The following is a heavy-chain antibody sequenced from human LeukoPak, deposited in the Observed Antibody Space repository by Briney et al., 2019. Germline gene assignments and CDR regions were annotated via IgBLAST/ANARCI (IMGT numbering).Heavy chain of an antibody. CDR2: ISSGGNVE. V-gene: IGHV3-48*03. CDR1: GFTFSSYE. D-gene: IGHD3-9*01. CDR3: ARDTLNGPFVISLDY. J-gene: IGHJ4*02. Sequence: PGGSLRLSCAASGFTFSSYEMNWVRQAPGKGLEWVAHISSGGNVEYYLDSVKGRFTMFRDNAKSLLFLQMNSLRAEDTAVYYCARDTLNGPFVISLDYWGQGALVTVSS.